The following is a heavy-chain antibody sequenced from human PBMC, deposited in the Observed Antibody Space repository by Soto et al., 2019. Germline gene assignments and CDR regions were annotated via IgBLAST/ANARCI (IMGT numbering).Heavy chain of an antibody. D-gene: IGHD3-10*01. V-gene: IGHV3-33*01. CDR3: ARDEDYYGSGTYYNYGMDV. CDR2: IWYDGSNK. CDR1: GFTFSDDG. J-gene: IGHJ6*02. Sequence: PVGSLRLSCVASGFTFSDDGMHWVRQAPGKGLEWVAVIWYDGSNKYYGDSVKGRFTISRDNSKNTLYLQMNSLRAEDTAVYYCARDEDYYGSGTYYNYGMDVWGQGTTVTVSS.